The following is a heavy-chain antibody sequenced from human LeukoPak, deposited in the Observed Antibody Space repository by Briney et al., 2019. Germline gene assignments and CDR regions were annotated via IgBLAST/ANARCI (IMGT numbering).Heavy chain of an antibody. Sequence: SETLSLTCTVSGGSISSSSYYWGWIRQPPGKGLEWIGSIYYSGSTYYNPSLKSRVTISVDTSKNQFSLKLSSVTAADTAVYYCARVRARGNYQDYWGQGTLVTVSS. CDR3: ARVRARGNYQDY. D-gene: IGHD1-7*01. CDR2: IYYSGST. V-gene: IGHV4-39*07. CDR1: GGSISSSSYY. J-gene: IGHJ4*02.